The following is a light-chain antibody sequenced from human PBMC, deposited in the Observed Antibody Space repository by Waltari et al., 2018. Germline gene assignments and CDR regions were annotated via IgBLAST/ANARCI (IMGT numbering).Light chain of an antibody. V-gene: IGKV3-11*01. CDR1: QSVSSY. CDR2: DAS. J-gene: IGKJ4*01. Sequence: EIVLTQSPATLSLSPGDRATLSCRASQSVSSYLAWYQQKPGQAPRLPIYDASNRATGIPARFSGSGSGTDFTLTISSLEPEDFAVYYCQQRSNWPLTFGGWTKVEIK. CDR3: QQRSNWPLT.